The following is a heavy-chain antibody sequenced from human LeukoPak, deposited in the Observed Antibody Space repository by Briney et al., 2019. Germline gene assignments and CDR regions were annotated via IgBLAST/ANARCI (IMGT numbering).Heavy chain of an antibody. V-gene: IGHV4-4*02. CDR3: ARRSPYSTGWSSYFDY. CDR1: GGSISSTNW. D-gene: IGHD6-19*01. CDR2: VYRSGTT. J-gene: IGHJ4*02. Sequence: SGTLSLTCAVSGGSISSTNWWSWVRQPPGKGLEWIGEVYRSGTTNYKPSLKSRVTISLDKSRNHFSLKLTSVTAADSAVYYCARRSPYSTGWSSYFDYWGQGALVTVSS.